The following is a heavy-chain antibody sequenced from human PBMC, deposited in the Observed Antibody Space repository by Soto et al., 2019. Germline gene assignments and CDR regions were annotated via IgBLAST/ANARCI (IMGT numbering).Heavy chain of an antibody. CDR3: ARDNYDILTGYYYYYGMDV. CDR2: INAGNGNT. Sequence: ASLKVSCKASGYTFTSYAMHWVRQAPGQRLEWMGWINAGNGNTKYSQKFQGRVTITRDTSASTAYMELSSLRSEDTAVYYCARDNYDILTGYYYYYGMDVWGQGTTVTVSS. J-gene: IGHJ6*02. V-gene: IGHV1-3*01. CDR1: GYTFTSYA. D-gene: IGHD3-9*01.